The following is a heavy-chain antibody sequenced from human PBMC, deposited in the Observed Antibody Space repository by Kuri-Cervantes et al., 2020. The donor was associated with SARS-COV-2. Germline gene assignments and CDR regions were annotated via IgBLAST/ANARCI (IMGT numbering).Heavy chain of an antibody. V-gene: IGHV3-48*01. D-gene: IGHD2-2*02. Sequence: GESLKISCAASGFTFSSYGMNWVRQAPGKGLEWVSYISSSSSTIYYADSVKGRFTISRDNSKNTLYLQMSSLRAEDTAVYYCVKDECSSTSCYTGGYYYYYYGMDVWGQGTTVTVSS. CDR1: GFTFSSYG. CDR3: VKDECSSTSCYTGGYYYYYYGMDV. CDR2: ISSSSSTI. J-gene: IGHJ6*02.